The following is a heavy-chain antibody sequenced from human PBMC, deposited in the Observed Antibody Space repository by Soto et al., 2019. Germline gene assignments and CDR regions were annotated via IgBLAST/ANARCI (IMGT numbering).Heavy chain of an antibody. CDR1: GGTFSSYA. CDR2: IIPIFGTA. D-gene: IGHD4-17*01. J-gene: IGHJ6*02. V-gene: IGHV1-69*01. CDR3: ATLALAYGGNFFFYGMDV. Sequence: QVQLVQSGAEVKKPGSSVKVSCKASGGTFSSYAISWVRQAPGQGLEWMGGIIPIFGTANYAQKFQGRVTITADESTSTAYMELSSLRSEDTAVYYCATLALAYGGNFFFYGMDVWGHGTTVTVSS.